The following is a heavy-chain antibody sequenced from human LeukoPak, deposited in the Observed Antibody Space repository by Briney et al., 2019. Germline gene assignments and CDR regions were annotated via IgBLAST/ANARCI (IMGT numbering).Heavy chain of an antibody. J-gene: IGHJ3*02. CDR1: GDSISSGGYW. CDR2: IYYSGST. D-gene: IGHD3-22*01. V-gene: IGHV4-31*11. CDR3: AREGNYDSSGPDAFDI. Sequence: SETLSLTCAVSGDSISSGGYWWSWIRQHPGKGLEWIGYIYYSGSTYYNPSLKSRVTISVDTSKNQFSLKLSSVTAADTAVYYCAREGNYDSSGPDAFDIWGQGTMVTVSS.